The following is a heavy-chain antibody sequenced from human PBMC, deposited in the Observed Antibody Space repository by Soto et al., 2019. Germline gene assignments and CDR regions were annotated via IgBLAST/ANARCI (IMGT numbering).Heavy chain of an antibody. Sequence: SVKISCNASAYAFTSYGISLVRQAPGQGLEWMGWISSYNGNTNYAQKVQGRVIMTTDTSTSTTYMELRSLRSDDTAVYYCARGPRYCRSTTCFSGVTWFDPWGQGTLVTVSS. CDR1: AYAFTSYG. V-gene: IGHV1-18*04. CDR2: ISSYNGNT. CDR3: ARGPRYCRSTTCFSGVTWFDP. D-gene: IGHD2-2*01. J-gene: IGHJ5*02.